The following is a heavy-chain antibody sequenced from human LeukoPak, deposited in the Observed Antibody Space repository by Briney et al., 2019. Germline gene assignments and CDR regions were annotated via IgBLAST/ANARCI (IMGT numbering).Heavy chain of an antibody. CDR3: TTALYDWNDVNY. CDR1: GFTFSDYY. D-gene: IGHD1-1*01. CDR2: IYSGGST. Sequence: GGSLRLSCAASGFTFSDYYMSWIRQAPGKGLEWVSVIYSGGSTYYADSVKGRFTISRDNSKNTLYLQMNSLKTEDTAVYYCTTALYDWNDVNYWGQGTLVTVSS. J-gene: IGHJ4*02. V-gene: IGHV3-53*01.